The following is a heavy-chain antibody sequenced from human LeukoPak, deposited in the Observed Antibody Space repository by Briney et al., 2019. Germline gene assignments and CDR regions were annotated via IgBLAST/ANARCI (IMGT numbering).Heavy chain of an antibody. CDR1: GFTFSSYW. V-gene: IGHV3-20*04. J-gene: IGHJ6*03. D-gene: IGHD4-11*01. CDR3: ARYSNRWAYYYYMDV. Sequence: GGSLRLSCAASGFTFSSYWMHWVRQAPGKGLEWVSGINWNGGSTGYADSVKGRFTTSRDNAKNSLYLQMNSLRAEDTALYYCARYSNRWAYYYYMDVWGKGTTVTVSS. CDR2: INWNGGST.